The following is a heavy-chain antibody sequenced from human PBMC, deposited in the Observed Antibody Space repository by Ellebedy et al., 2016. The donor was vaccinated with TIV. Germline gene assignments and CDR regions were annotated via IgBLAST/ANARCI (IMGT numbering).Heavy chain of an antibody. D-gene: IGHD7-27*01. CDR1: GYTFNTYW. Sequence: GESLKISCKGSGYTFNTYWLGWVRQMPGKGLEWVGIIYPRDSDTKYSPSFQGLVTISADKSISTAYLQWNSLNVSDTAIYYCARSLGAWYFDLWGLGTLVTVSS. J-gene: IGHJ2*01. V-gene: IGHV5-51*01. CDR3: ARSLGAWYFDL. CDR2: IYPRDSDT.